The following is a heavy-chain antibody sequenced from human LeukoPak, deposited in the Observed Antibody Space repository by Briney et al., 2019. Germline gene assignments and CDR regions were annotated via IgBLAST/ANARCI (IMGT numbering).Heavy chain of an antibody. J-gene: IGHJ4*02. Sequence: SETLSLTCTVSGGSVSSGSYYWSWMRQPAGKGLEWIGRIHSSGSTNYNPSFKSRVSMSVDTSKNQVSLNLTSVTAADTAVYFCAREGITIFGVVIRFFDYWGQGTLVTVSP. CDR1: GGSVSSGSYY. D-gene: IGHD3-3*01. V-gene: IGHV4-61*02. CDR2: IHSSGST. CDR3: AREGITIFGVVIRFFDY.